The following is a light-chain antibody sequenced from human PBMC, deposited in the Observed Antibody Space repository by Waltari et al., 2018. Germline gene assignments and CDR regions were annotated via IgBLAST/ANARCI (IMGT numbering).Light chain of an antibody. Sequence: QSVLTQPPSVSGAPGQRVTISCTGSSPNIGAGYEVHWYQQLPGKAPTVLIYGDTNRPSGVPDRFSGSKSGTSGSLAITGLQAEDEADYYCQSYDNSLSGVIFGGGTKLTVL. CDR1: SPNIGAGYE. CDR2: GDT. CDR3: QSYDNSLSGVI. J-gene: IGLJ2*01. V-gene: IGLV1-40*01.